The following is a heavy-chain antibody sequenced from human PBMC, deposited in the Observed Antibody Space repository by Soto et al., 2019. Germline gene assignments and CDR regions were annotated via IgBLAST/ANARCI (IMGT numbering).Heavy chain of an antibody. J-gene: IGHJ6*02. CDR1: GYTFTTYG. Sequence: QVQLVQSGAEVKKPGASVKVSCKASGYTFTTYGISWVRQAPGQGLEWMGWISAYNGNTNYAQKLQGRVTTTTDTPTSTDYMELRSLRSDDTAVYYCARAAPTYCSSTSYYSCYYYGMDVWGQGTTVTVSS. V-gene: IGHV1-18*04. CDR2: ISAYNGNT. D-gene: IGHD2-2*01. CDR3: ARAAPTYCSSTSYYSCYYYGMDV.